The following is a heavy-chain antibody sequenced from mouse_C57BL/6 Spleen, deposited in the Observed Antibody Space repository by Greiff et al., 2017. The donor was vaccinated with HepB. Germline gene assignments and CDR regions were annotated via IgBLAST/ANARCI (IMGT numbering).Heavy chain of an antibody. V-gene: IGHV5-17*01. J-gene: IGHJ1*03. CDR1: GFTFSDYG. D-gene: IGHD2-13*01. Sequence: EVKLMESGGGLVKPGGSLKLSCAASGFTFSDYGMHWVRQAPEKGLEWVAYISSGSSTIYYADTVKGRFTISRDNAKNTLFLQMTSLRSEDTAMYYCAGDYGDFDVWGTGTTVTVSS. CDR3: AGDYGDFDV. CDR2: ISSGSSTI.